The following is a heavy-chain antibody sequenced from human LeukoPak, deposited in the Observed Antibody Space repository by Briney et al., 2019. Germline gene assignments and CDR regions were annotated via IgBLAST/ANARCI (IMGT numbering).Heavy chain of an antibody. CDR1: GFTFSSYG. V-gene: IGHV3-23*01. CDR3: AKELGTIAVAGTEY. Sequence: GGTLRLSCAASGFTFSSYGMSWVRQAPGKGLEWVSGISGSGGSTYYADSVKGRFTISRDNSKNTLYLQMNSLRAEDTAVYYCAKELGTIAVAGTEYWGQGTLVTVSS. D-gene: IGHD6-19*01. J-gene: IGHJ4*02. CDR2: ISGSGGST.